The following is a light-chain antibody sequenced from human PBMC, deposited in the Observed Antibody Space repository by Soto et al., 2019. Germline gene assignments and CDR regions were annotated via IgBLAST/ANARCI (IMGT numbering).Light chain of an antibody. V-gene: IGLV1-51*01. Sequence: QSVLTQPPSVSAAPGQKVTISCSGSSSNIGNNYVSWYQQLPGTAPKLLICDNSKRPSGIPDRFSGSKSGTSATLGITGLQTGDEADYYCGTWDSSLSAVVFGGGTKVTVL. CDR3: GTWDSSLSAVV. CDR1: SSNIGNNY. CDR2: DNS. J-gene: IGLJ2*01.